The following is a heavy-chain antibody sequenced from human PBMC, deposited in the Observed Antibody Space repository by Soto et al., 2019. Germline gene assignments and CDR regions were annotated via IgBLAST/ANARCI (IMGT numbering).Heavy chain of an antibody. Sequence: SETLSLTCAVSGGSISSGGYSWNWIRQPPGKGLEWIGYIYHSGYTYYTPSLKSRVTISVDKSKNQFSLNLSSVTAADTAVYYCAIDQLGGNWFDPLGPGTLLTVSS. CDR2: IYHSGYT. CDR3: AIDQLGGNWFDP. V-gene: IGHV4-30-2*01. D-gene: IGHD3-10*01. CDR1: GGSISSGGYS. J-gene: IGHJ5*02.